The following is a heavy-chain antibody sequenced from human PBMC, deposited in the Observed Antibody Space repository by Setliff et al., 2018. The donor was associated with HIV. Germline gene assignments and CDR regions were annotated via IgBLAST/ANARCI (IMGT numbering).Heavy chain of an antibody. Sequence: PSETLSLTCTVSGGSMSDYYWSWIRQSPGKGLEYIGYIHSSGSTYYSPTLRSRITISLDTSKSQFSLKLTSATAADTAVYYCAGVLSSGYYDGPWGQGTLVTVSS. D-gene: IGHD3-22*01. V-gene: IGHV4-59*01. CDR3: AGVLSSGYYDGP. CDR1: GGSMSDYY. CDR2: IHSSGST. J-gene: IGHJ5*02.